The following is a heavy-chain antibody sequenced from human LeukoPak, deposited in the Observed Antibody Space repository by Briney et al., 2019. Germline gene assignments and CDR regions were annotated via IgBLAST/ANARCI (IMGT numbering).Heavy chain of an antibody. J-gene: IGHJ4*02. V-gene: IGHV3-30-3*01. CDR3: ARGGSSSWTPYYFDY. CDR2: ISYDGSNK. D-gene: IGHD6-13*01. Sequence: PGGSLRLSCSASGFTFSSYAMHWVRQAPGKGLEWVAVISYDGSNKHYADSVKGRFTISRDNSKNTLYLQMNSLRAEDTAVYYCARGGSSSWTPYYFDYWGQGTLVTVSS. CDR1: GFTFSSYA.